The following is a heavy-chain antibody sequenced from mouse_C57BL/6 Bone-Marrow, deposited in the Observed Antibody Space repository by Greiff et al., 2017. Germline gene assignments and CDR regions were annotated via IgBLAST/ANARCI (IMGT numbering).Heavy chain of an antibody. Sequence: EVMLVESGEGLVKPGGSLKLSCAASGFTFSSYAMSWVRQTPEKRLEWVAYISSGGDYIYYADPVKGRFTISRYNARNTLYLQMSSLKSEDTAMYYCTRADGYFPWFAYWGQGTLVTVSA. CDR2: ISSGGDYI. CDR1: GFTFSSYA. D-gene: IGHD2-3*01. CDR3: TRADGYFPWFAY. J-gene: IGHJ3*01. V-gene: IGHV5-9-1*02.